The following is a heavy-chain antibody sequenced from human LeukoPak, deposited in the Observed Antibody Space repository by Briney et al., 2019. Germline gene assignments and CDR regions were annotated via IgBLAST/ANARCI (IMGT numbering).Heavy chain of an antibody. CDR3: ARDPPSITGTTSAFDI. D-gene: IGHD1-20*01. Sequence: SETLSLTCTVSGGSISSYYWSWIRQPPGKGLEWIGYIYYNGSTYYNPSLKSRVTISVDMSKNQFSLKLSSVTAADTAVYYCARDPPSITGTTSAFDIWGLGTMVTVSS. V-gene: IGHV4-59*12. J-gene: IGHJ3*02. CDR2: IYYNGST. CDR1: GGSISSYY.